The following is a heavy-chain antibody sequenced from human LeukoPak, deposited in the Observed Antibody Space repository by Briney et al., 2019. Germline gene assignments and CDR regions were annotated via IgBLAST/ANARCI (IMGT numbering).Heavy chain of an antibody. J-gene: IGHJ4*02. CDR2: ISSSSYI. D-gene: IGHD2-8*01. Sequence: GGSLRLSCAASGFTFSSYSMNWVRQAPGKGLEWVSSISSSSYIYYADSVKGRFTISRDNAKNSLYLQMNSLRAEDTAVYYCARPLMKGGNFDYWGQGTLVTVSS. CDR1: GFTFSSYS. CDR3: ARPLMKGGNFDY. V-gene: IGHV3-21*01.